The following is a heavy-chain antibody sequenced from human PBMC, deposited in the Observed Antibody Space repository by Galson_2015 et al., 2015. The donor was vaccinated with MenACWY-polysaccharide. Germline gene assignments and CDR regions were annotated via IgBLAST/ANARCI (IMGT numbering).Heavy chain of an antibody. CDR2: IKSDGSST. D-gene: IGHD5-12*01. J-gene: IGHJ4*02. V-gene: IGHV3-74*01. CDR3: ARGYSAYD. CDR1: GFTFSTYW. Sequence: SLRLSCAASGFTFSTYWMHWVRQAPGKGPVWVSRIKSDGSSTSYADSVKGRFTISRDNAKNTLYLQMNSLRAEDTALYYCARGYSAYDWGQGTLVTVSA.